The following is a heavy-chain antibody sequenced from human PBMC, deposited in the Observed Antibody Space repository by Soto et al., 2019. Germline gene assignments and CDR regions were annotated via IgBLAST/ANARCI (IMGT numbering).Heavy chain of an antibody. CDR1: GFTFSSYA. V-gene: IGHV3-30-3*01. Sequence: QVQLVESGGGVVQPGRSLRLSCAASGFTFSSYAMHWVRQAPGKGLEWVAVISYDGSNKYYADSVKGRFTIPRDNSKNTLYLQMNSLRAEDTAVYYCARGDWFDPWGQGTLVTVSS. J-gene: IGHJ5*02. CDR3: ARGDWFDP. CDR2: ISYDGSNK.